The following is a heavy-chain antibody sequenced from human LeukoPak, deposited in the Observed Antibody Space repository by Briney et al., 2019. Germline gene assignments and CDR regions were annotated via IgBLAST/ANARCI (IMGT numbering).Heavy chain of an antibody. CDR3: ARGPYGSGSYFNWFDP. V-gene: IGHV3-48*04. J-gene: IGHJ5*02. Sequence: GGSLRLSCAASGFTFSSYSMNWVRQAPGKGLEWVSYISSSSSTIHYADSVKGRFTISRDNAKNSLYLQMNSLRAEDTAVYYCARGPYGSGSYFNWFDPWGQGTLVTVSS. D-gene: IGHD3-10*01. CDR1: GFTFSSYS. CDR2: ISSSSSTI.